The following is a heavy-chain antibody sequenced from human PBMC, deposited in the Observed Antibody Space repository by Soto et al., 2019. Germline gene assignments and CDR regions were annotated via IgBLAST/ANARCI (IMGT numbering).Heavy chain of an antibody. CDR2: IYSGGST. CDR1: GFTVSSNY. J-gene: IGHJ1*01. D-gene: IGHD3-10*01. V-gene: IGHV3-66*01. Sequence: LRLSCAASGFTVSSNYMSWVRQAPGKGLEWVSVIYSGGSTYYADSVKGRFTISRDNSKNTLYLQMNSLRAEDTAVYYCACITMVRGVIITDAEYFQHWGQGTLVTVSS. CDR3: ACITMVRGVIITDAEYFQH.